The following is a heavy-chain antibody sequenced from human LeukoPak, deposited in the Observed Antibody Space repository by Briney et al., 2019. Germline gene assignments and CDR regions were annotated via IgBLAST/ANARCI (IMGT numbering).Heavy chain of an antibody. Sequence: ASVKVSCKASGYTFTGYYMHWVRQAPGQGLEWMGWINPNSGGTNYAQKLQGRVTMTTDTSTSTAYMELRSLRSDDTAVYYCARDGRFLEWLLPYSSGFDPWGQGTLVTVSS. CDR1: GYTFTGYY. D-gene: IGHD3-3*01. J-gene: IGHJ5*02. V-gene: IGHV1-2*02. CDR2: INPNSGGT. CDR3: ARDGRFLEWLLPYSSGFDP.